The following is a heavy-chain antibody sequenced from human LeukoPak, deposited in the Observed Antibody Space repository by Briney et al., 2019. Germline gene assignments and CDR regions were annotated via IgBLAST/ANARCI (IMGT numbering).Heavy chain of an antibody. Sequence: SETLSLTCTVSGGSISGHYWSWIRQPPGKGLEWIGYIHTSGNNNYNPSLKSRVTTSVDASKNQFALKQSSVTAADTAVYYCARQAYYSGSGSWTGFDYWGQGTLVTVSS. V-gene: IGHV4-4*09. D-gene: IGHD3-10*01. CDR1: GGSISGHY. CDR2: IHTSGNN. CDR3: ARQAYYSGSGSWTGFDY. J-gene: IGHJ4*02.